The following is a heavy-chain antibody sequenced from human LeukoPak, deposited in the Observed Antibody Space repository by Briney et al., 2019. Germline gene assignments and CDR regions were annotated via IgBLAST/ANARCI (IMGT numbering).Heavy chain of an antibody. D-gene: IGHD3-3*01. CDR2: IIPIFGTA. Sequence: SVEVSCKASGGTFSSYAISWVRQAPGQGLEWMGRIIPIFGTANYSQKFQGRVTITTDESTSTAYMELSSLRSEDTAVYYCARASITIFGVDPSEDVWGKGTTVTVSS. J-gene: IGHJ6*04. CDR3: ARASITIFGVDPSEDV. V-gene: IGHV1-69*05. CDR1: GGTFSSYA.